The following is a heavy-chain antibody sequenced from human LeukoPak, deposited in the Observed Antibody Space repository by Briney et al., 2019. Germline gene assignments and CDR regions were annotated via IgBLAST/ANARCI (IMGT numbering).Heavy chain of an antibody. CDR2: ISYSGST. J-gene: IGHJ4*02. CDR3: ARDGVYSSLDY. Sequence: PSETLSLTCTVSGGSISSYYWSWIRQPPGKRLEWIGYISYSGSTNYNPSLKSRVTISVDTSKNQFSLKLSSVTAADTAVYYCARDGVYSSLDYWGQGTLVTVSS. D-gene: IGHD6-13*01. CDR1: GGSISSYY. V-gene: IGHV4-59*12.